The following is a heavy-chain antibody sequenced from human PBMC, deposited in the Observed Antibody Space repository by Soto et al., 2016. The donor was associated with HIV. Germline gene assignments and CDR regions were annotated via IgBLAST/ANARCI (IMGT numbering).Heavy chain of an antibody. CDR3: VRDLMTGYNIRPTSDY. Sequence: EGQLVESGGGLIQSGRSLRLSCAASGFTFKNYWMHWVRQSPGKGLMWISHINNDGSSTNYADSVKGRFIVFRDNAKNILSLQMNRLEVDDTAVYYCVRDLMTGYNIRPTSDYWGQGTMVVVSS. J-gene: IGHJ4*02. V-gene: IGHV3-74*01. CDR2: INNDGSST. D-gene: IGHD2-15*01. CDR1: GFTFKNYW.